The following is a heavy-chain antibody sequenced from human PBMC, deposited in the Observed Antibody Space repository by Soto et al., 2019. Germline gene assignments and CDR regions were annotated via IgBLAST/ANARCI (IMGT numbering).Heavy chain of an antibody. CDR1: GYTFTSYY. CDR3: ARDLTAADY. J-gene: IGHJ4*02. V-gene: IGHV1-46*01. CDR2: INPGGGST. D-gene: IGHD2-21*02. Sequence: QVQLMQSGAEVKKPGASVTISCKASGYTFTSYYIHWVRQAPRQGLEWMAIINPGGGSTNYAQKFQGRVTVTRDTSTSTVNMELSSLSSEDTAVYYCARDLTAADYWGQGTLVTVSS.